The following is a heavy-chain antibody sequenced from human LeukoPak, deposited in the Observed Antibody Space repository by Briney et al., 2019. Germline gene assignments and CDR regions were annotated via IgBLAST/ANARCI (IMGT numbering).Heavy chain of an antibody. J-gene: IGHJ5*02. Sequence: GASVKVSCKASGYTFTSYDINWVRQATGQGLEWMGWMNPNSGNTGYAQKFQGRVTMTRDMSTSTVYMELSSLRSEDTAVYYCARVPIRWDFAVVPADPTGWFDPWGQGTLVTVSS. D-gene: IGHD2-2*01. CDR3: ARVPIRWDFAVVPADPTGWFDP. CDR1: GYTFTSYD. CDR2: MNPNSGNT. V-gene: IGHV1-8*01.